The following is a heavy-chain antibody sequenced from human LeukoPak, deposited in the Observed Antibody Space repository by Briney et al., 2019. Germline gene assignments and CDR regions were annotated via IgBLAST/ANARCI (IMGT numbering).Heavy chain of an antibody. CDR3: ARDFRASFDP. CDR1: GFTFSSYA. Sequence: GGSLRLSCAASGFTFSSYAMIWLRQAPGKGLEWVSAINGSGGSTYYADSVKGRFIISRDNSKNTLYLQMNSLRAEDTAVYYCARDFRASFDPWGQGTLVTVSS. J-gene: IGHJ5*02. CDR2: INGSGGST. V-gene: IGHV3-23*01.